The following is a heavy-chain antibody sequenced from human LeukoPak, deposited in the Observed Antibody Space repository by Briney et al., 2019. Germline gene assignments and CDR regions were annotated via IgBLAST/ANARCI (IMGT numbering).Heavy chain of an antibody. D-gene: IGHD4-17*01. CDR3: ARVSYGDYGLSWFDP. CDR2: INPSGGST. V-gene: IGHV1-46*01. CDR1: GYTFTSYY. J-gene: IGHJ5*02. Sequence: ASVKVSCKASGYTFTSYYMHWVRQAPGQGLEWMAIINPSGGSTSYAQKFQGRVTMTRDTSTSTVYMELSSLRSEDTAVYYCARVSYGDYGLSWFDPWGQGTLVTVSS.